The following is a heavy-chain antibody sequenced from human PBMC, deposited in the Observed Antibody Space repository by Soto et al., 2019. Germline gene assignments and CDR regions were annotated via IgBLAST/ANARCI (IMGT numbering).Heavy chain of an antibody. CDR1: GGSISSYY. CDR3: ARIETVVMTTVTGAFDI. J-gene: IGHJ3*02. D-gene: IGHD4-17*01. V-gene: IGHV4-59*01. CDR2: IYYSGST. Sequence: PSETLSLTCTVSGGSISSYYWSWIRQPPGKGLEWIGYIYYSGSTNYNPSLKSRVTISVDTSKNQFSLKLSSVTAADTSVYYCARIETVVMTTVTGAFDIWGQGTMVTVSS.